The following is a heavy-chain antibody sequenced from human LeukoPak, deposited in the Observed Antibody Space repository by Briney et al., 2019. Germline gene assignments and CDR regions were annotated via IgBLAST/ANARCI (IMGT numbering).Heavy chain of an antibody. Sequence: SETLSLTCTVSGGSISSSSYYWGWIRQPPGKGPEWIGSINYSGNTYYNPSLKSRVTISVDTSKTHLSLKLSSVTAADTAAYYCARDMERVMITFGGPKRYFDLWGRGTLVTVSS. CDR3: ARDMERVMITFGGPKRYFDL. V-gene: IGHV4-39*02. CDR2: INYSGNT. D-gene: IGHD3-16*01. J-gene: IGHJ2*01. CDR1: GGSISSSSYY.